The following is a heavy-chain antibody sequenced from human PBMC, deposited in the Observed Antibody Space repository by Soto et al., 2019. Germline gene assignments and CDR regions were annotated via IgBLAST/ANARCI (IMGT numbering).Heavy chain of an antibody. J-gene: IGHJ4*02. CDR3: ATNYGSGYRAFDY. D-gene: IGHD3-10*01. V-gene: IGHV1-69*10. CDR2: INPILSVS. Sequence: SVKVSCKASGDTFSFYSINWVRQAPGLGLEWMGGINPILSVSNYAQKFQGRVTITADKSTSTAYMELSSLRSEDTAMYYCATNYGSGYRAFDYWGQGALVTVSS. CDR1: GDTFSFYS.